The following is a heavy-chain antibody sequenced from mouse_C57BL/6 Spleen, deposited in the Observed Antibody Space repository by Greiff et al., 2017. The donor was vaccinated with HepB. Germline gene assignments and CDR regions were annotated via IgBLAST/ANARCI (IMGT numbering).Heavy chain of an antibody. CDR2: INPNNGGT. J-gene: IGHJ2*01. V-gene: IGHV1-22*01. Sequence: EVQLQQSGPGRVKPGASVKMSCRTSGYTFPDYNMHWVKQSHGKSLEWIGYINPNNGGTSYNQKFKGKATLTVNKSSSTAYMELRSLTSEDSAVYYCARDYYASRYHYCGQGTPPTVSP. D-gene: IGHD1-1*01. CDR3: ARDYYASRYHY. CDR1: GYTFPDYN.